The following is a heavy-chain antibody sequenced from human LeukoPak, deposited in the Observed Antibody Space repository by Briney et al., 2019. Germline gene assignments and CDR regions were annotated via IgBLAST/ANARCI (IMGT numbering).Heavy chain of an antibody. D-gene: IGHD3-3*01. J-gene: IGHJ4*02. CDR3: ARHTRASQYYFDY. V-gene: IGHV3-48*01. Sequence: PGGSLRLSCAASGFTFSSHSMSWVRQAPGRGLEWISFISDDSYSIDYADSVRGRFTVSRDNAKNSLYLQMNSLRAEDTAVYYCARHTRASQYYFDYWGQGTLVTVSS. CDR2: ISDDSYSI. CDR1: GFTFSSHS.